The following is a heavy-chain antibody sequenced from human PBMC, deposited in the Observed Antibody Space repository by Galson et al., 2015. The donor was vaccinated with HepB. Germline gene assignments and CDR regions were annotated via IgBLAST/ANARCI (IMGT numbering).Heavy chain of an antibody. V-gene: IGHV3-49*03. CDR2: IRSKAYGGTT. D-gene: IGHD2-15*01. CDR3: TRDLPYINYFDY. J-gene: IGHJ4*02. CDR1: GFTFGDYA. Sequence: SLRLSCAASGFTFGDYAMSWFGQAPGKGLEWVGFIRSKAYGGTTEYAASVKGRFTISRDDSKSIAYLQMNSLKTEDTAVYYCTRDLPYINYFDYWGQGTLVTVSS.